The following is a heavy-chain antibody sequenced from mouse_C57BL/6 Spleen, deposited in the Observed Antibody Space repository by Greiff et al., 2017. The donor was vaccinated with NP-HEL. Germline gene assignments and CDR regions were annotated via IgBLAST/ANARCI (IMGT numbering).Heavy chain of an antibody. Sequence: QVQLQQSGPELVKPGASVKISCKASGYTFTDYYINWVKQRPGQGLEWIGWIFPGSGSTYYNEKFKGKATLTVDKSSRTAYMLLSSLTSEDSAVYFCARWITTAVPTGYFDYWGQGTTLTVSS. CDR1: GYTFTDYY. J-gene: IGHJ2*01. D-gene: IGHD1-1*01. CDR3: ARWITTAVPTGYFDY. CDR2: IFPGSGST. V-gene: IGHV1-75*01.